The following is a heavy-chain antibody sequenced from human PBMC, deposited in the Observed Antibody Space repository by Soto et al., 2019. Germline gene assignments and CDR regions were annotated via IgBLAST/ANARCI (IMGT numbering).Heavy chain of an antibody. J-gene: IGHJ5*01. V-gene: IGHV1-69*06. Sequence: SVNVSCKAAGGTFRGDCSTWVRQAPGEGLDWMGEIMPIFGATNFAHKFQGRVTITADKSTTTAYMELSSLTSEDTAVYYSARMGGSFLASWGQGTLVPVPS. D-gene: IGHD1-26*01. CDR2: IMPIFGAT. CDR1: GGTFRGDC. CDR3: ARMGGSFLAS.